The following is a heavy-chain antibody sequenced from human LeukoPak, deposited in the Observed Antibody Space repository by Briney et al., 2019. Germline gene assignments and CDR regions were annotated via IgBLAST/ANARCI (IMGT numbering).Heavy chain of an antibody. D-gene: IGHD3-10*01. CDR2: ISTKNGYT. Sequence: ASERVSCKASGYTFTDYLINWVRQAPGQGLEWVGSISTKNGYTKLAQKFQGRVAMTKDTSANTIYMDLKSLTFDDTAVYYCAREKLWFGEFPFDNWGQGTLVSVSS. J-gene: IGHJ4*02. V-gene: IGHV1-18*01. CDR3: AREKLWFGEFPFDN. CDR1: GYTFTDYL.